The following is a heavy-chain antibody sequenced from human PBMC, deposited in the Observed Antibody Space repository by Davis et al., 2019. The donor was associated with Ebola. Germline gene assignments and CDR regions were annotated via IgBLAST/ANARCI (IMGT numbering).Heavy chain of an antibody. CDR3: AKDAYGSGHSGLSWFDP. CDR2: IKQDGSEK. J-gene: IGHJ5*02. CDR1: GFTFSSYW. V-gene: IGHV3-7*03. D-gene: IGHD3-10*01. Sequence: GESLKISCAASGFTFSSYWMSWVRQAPGKGLEWVANIKQDGSEKYYVDSVKGRFTISRDNAKNSLYLQMNSLRAEDTALYYCAKDAYGSGHSGLSWFDPWGQGTLVTVSS.